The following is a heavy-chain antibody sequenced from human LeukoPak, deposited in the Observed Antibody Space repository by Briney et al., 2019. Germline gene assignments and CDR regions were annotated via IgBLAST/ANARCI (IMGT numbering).Heavy chain of an antibody. CDR1: GFTFSSYA. J-gene: IGHJ4*02. D-gene: IGHD3-10*01. Sequence: GGSLRLSCAASGFTFSSYAMSWVRQAPGKGLEWVSAISGSGGSTYYADSVKGRFTISRDNSKNTLYPQMNSLRAEDTAVYYCAKHVLLWFGESHFDYWGQGTLVTVSS. CDR3: AKHVLLWFGESHFDY. V-gene: IGHV3-23*01. CDR2: ISGSGGST.